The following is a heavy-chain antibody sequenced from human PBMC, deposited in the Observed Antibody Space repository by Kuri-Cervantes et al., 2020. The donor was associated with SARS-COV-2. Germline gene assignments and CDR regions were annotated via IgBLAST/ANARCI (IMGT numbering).Heavy chain of an antibody. CDR1: GFTFSSCA. CDR2: ISGSGGST. Sequence: GGSLRLSCAASGFTFSSCAMSWVRQAPGKGLEWFSAISGSGGSTYYADSVKGRFTLSRDNSKNTLYLQINSLRAEDTAVYSCAKDQHGIIVVIAAIDYWGQGTLVTVSS. V-gene: IGHV3-23*01. D-gene: IGHD2-15*01. CDR3: AKDQHGIIVVIAAIDY. J-gene: IGHJ4*02.